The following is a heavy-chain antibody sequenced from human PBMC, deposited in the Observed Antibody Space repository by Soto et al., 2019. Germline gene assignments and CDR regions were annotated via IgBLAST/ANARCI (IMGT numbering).Heavy chain of an antibody. J-gene: IGHJ5*02. D-gene: IGHD4-17*01. CDR3: ARAVTTLSFWFDP. CDR1: GGSISSGDYY. V-gene: IGHV4-30-4*01. CDR2: IYYSGST. Sequence: LCGGSISSGDYYWSWIRQPPGKGLEWIGYIYYSGSTYYNPSLKSRVTISVDTSKNQFSLKLSSVTAADTAVYYCARAVTTLSFWFDPWGQGTLVTVSS.